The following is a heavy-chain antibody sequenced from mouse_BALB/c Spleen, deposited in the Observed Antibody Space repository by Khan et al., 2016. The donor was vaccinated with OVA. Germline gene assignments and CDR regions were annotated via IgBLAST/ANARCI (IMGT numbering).Heavy chain of an antibody. CDR2: ILPGSGST. CDR1: GYTFSGYW. J-gene: IGHJ2*01. Sequence: QVQLQQSGAELMKPGASVKISCKATGYTFSGYWIEWVKQRPGHGLEWIGEILPGSGSTKYNEKFKGKATLTADTSSNTAYMHLSSLTSEDSAVYYCARSRYYGSSYFDYWGQGTTLTVSS. V-gene: IGHV1-9*01. CDR3: ARSRYYGSSYFDY. D-gene: IGHD1-1*01.